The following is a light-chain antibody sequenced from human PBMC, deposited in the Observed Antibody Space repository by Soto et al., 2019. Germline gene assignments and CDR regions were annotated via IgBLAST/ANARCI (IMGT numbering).Light chain of an antibody. Sequence: SYELTQPPSVSVSPGQTASIACSGNTLGDKYAGWYQQKPGQSPVLVIYRDTKRPSGIPERFSGSSSGNTATLTISGTQAMDEADYYWQAWDTRTARVVFGGGTQLTVL. J-gene: IGLJ2*01. CDR2: RDT. CDR3: QAWDTRTARVV. CDR1: TLGDKY. V-gene: IGLV3-1*01.